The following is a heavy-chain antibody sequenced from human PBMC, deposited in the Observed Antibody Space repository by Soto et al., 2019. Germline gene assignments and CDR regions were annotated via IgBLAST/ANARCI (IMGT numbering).Heavy chain of an antibody. CDR2: IYYSGST. Sequence: QVQLQESGPGLVKPSQTLSLTCTVSGGSISSGGYYWSWLRQHPGKDLQWFGSIYYSGSTYYNPSLKSRVTISVDTAKNQFSLKLSSVTAADTAVYYCARGHSGYDFTYYYYGMDVWGQGTTVTVSS. V-gene: IGHV4-31*03. J-gene: IGHJ6*02. CDR1: GGSISSGGYY. CDR3: ARGHSGYDFTYYYYGMDV. D-gene: IGHD5-12*01.